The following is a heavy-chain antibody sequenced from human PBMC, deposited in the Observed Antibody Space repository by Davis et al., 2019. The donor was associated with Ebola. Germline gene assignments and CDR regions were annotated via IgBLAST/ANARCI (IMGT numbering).Heavy chain of an antibody. CDR3: ARGRHYDILTGYYKGDAFDI. CDR2: INPNSGDT. V-gene: IGHV1-2*06. D-gene: IGHD3-9*01. Sequence: AASVKVSCKASGYTFTGYYVHWVRQAPGQGLEWMGRINPNSGDTKYAQKFQGRVTMTRNTSISTAYMELSSLRSEDTAVYYCARGRHYDILTGYYKGDAFDIWGQGTMVTVSS. J-gene: IGHJ3*02. CDR1: GYTFTGYY.